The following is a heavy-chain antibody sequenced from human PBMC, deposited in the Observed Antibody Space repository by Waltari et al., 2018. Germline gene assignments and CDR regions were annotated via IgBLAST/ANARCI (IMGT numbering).Heavy chain of an antibody. Sequence: EVQLVESGGGLVQPGGSLSLSCAASGFTLSNYWMGWVRQAPGKGLEWVANIMTDGREEYYVDSVRGRFTISRDNAKNSLYLQMNSLRPEDTAVYYCVRDQWFAFDIWGQGTMVTVSS. V-gene: IGHV3-7*01. CDR3: VRDQWFAFDI. J-gene: IGHJ3*02. CDR2: IMTDGREE. CDR1: GFTLSNYW. D-gene: IGHD3-22*01.